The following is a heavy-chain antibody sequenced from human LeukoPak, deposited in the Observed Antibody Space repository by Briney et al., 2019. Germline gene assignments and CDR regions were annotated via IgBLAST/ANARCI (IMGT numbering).Heavy chain of an antibody. CDR3: ARGVSPSSYYYGSGSLVWFDP. V-gene: IGHV4-30-2*01. CDR2: IYHSGST. D-gene: IGHD3-10*01. J-gene: IGHJ5*02. CDR1: GGSISSGGYS. Sequence: SETLSLTRAVSGGSISSGGYSWSWIRQPPGKGLEWIVYIYHSGSTYYNPSLKSRVTISVDRSKNQFSLKLSSVTAADTAVYYCARGVSPSSYYYGSGSLVWFDPWGQGTLVTVSS.